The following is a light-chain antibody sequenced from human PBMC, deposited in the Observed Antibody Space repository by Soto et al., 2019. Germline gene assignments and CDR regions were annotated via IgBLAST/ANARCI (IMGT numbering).Light chain of an antibody. CDR1: QTVSSNY. CDR3: QQYGTSPLT. CDR2: SAS. V-gene: IGKV3-20*01. Sequence: IVLTQSPGTLSLSPGERATLSCRASQTVSSNYLAWYQQKPGQAPRLLIYSASTRATGIPDGFSGSGSGTDFTLTISRLEPEDFAVYYCQQYGTSPLTFGGGTKVDIK. J-gene: IGKJ4*01.